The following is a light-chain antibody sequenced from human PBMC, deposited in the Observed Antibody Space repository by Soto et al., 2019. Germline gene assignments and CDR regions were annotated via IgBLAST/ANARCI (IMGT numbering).Light chain of an antibody. J-gene: IGLJ1*01. CDR2: EVN. Sequence: QSALTQPASVSGSPGQSITISCTGNSSDVGYHNYVSWYQQHPGKAPRLMIYEVNNRPSGVSNRFSGSKSGNTASLTISGLQAEDEADYYCSSCTSSNTLLYVFGTGTKVTVL. V-gene: IGLV2-14*01. CDR3: SSCTSSNTLLYV. CDR1: SSDVGYHNY.